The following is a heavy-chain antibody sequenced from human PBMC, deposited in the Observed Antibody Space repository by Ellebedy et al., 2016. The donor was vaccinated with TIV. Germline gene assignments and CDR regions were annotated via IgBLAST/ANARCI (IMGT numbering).Heavy chain of an antibody. CDR3: ARGDPYGNYEYYFDY. D-gene: IGHD4-11*01. CDR1: GFTFSTYA. CDR2: ISYDVSKT. Sequence: GGSLRLXXAASGFTFSTYAIHWVRPAPGKGLEWVAVISYDVSKTYYPDSVKGRFTISRDNSKNTLYLQMNSLRAEDTAVYYCARGDPYGNYEYYFDYWGQGTLVTVSS. V-gene: IGHV3-30-3*01. J-gene: IGHJ4*02.